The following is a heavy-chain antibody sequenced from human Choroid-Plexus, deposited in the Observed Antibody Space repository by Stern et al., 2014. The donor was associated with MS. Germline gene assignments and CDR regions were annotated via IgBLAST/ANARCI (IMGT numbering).Heavy chain of an antibody. J-gene: IGHJ5*02. D-gene: IGHD2/OR15-2a*01. CDR1: GFTLGSCA. V-gene: IGHV3-30*18. CDR2: VSYEGSIK. Sequence: QVQLVQSGGGVVQPGRPLRLSCVASGFTLGSCALHWVRQAPGKGLEWVAGVSYEGSIKYYSDSVKVRFSISRDNSQNTLYMQMSSLRPEDTAVYYCAKYRQYLTYFFDHWGQGSLVTVSS. CDR3: AKYRQYLTYFFDH.